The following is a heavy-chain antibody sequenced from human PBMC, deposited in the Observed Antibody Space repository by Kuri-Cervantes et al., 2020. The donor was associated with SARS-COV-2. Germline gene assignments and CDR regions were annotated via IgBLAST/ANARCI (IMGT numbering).Heavy chain of an antibody. CDR1: GYSISSGYY. D-gene: IGHD5-24*01. J-gene: IGHJ4*02. CDR3: ARSRDGYSYNY. CDR2: IYHSGST. Sequence: SETLSLTCAVSGYSISSGYYWGWIRQPPGKGLEWIGSIYHSGSTYYNPSLKSRVTISVDTSKNQFSLELTSVTAADTAVYYCARSRDGYSYNYWGQGTLVTVSS. V-gene: IGHV4-38-2*01.